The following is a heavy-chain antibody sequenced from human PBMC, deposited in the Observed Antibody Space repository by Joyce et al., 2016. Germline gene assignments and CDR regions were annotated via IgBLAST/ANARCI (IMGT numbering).Heavy chain of an antibody. CDR3: ARDLSGGWSLDY. CDR2: INPRGDGT. J-gene: IGHJ4*02. CDR1: G. V-gene: IGHV1-46*01. Sequence: QVQLVQSGAEVKEPGASVKVSCKASGQGLEWMGIINPRGDGTRNAQKFQGRVTMTRDTSTSIDYMELSSLRSEDTAVYYWARDLSGGWSLDYWGQGTLVTVSS. D-gene: IGHD6-19*01.